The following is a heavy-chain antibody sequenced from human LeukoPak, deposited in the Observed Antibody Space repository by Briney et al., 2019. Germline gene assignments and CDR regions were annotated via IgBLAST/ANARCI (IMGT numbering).Heavy chain of an antibody. J-gene: IGHJ4*02. CDR3: ARISLAAAEEY. CDR2: IYYSEST. Sequence: SETLSLTCCVPGGPISSYYWSWIRQPPGKGLEWIGYIYYSESTNNNHSLKRRVTISVDTSKNQFSLKLSSVTAADTAVYYCARISLAAAEEYWGQGTLVTVSS. D-gene: IGHD6-13*01. CDR1: GGPISSYY. V-gene: IGHV4-59*01.